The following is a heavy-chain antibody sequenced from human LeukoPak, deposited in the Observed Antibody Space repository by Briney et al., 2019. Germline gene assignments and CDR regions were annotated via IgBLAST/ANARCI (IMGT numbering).Heavy chain of an antibody. V-gene: IGHV1-2*02. CDR3: ARYLYYAYEGKFDY. D-gene: IGHD3-16*01. CDR1: GYTFTGYY. Sequence: GASVKVSCKASGYTFTGYYMHWVRQAPGQGLEWMGWINPNSGGTNYAQKFQGRVTMTRDTSISTAYMELSRLRSDDTAVYYCARYLYYAYEGKFDYWGQGTLVTVSS. J-gene: IGHJ4*02. CDR2: INPNSGGT.